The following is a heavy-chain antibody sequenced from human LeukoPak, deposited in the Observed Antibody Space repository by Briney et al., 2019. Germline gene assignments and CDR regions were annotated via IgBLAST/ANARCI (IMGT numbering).Heavy chain of an antibody. Sequence: GGSLRLSCAASGFTFSSYSMNWVRQAPGKGLEWVSYISSSSSTIYYADSVKGRFTISRDNAKNSLYLQMNTLRAEDTAMYYCARGWGITVTASFDSWGQGTMVIVSS. V-gene: IGHV3-48*01. CDR3: ARGWGITVTASFDS. CDR1: GFTFSSYS. D-gene: IGHD2-21*02. J-gene: IGHJ4*02. CDR2: ISSSSSTI.